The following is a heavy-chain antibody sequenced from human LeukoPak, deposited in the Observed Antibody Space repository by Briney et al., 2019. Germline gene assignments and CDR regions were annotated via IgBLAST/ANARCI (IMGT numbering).Heavy chain of an antibody. CDR1: GGTFSSYA. Sequence: GASVKVSCKASGGTFSSYAISWVRQAPGQGLEWMGGIIPIFGTANYAQKFQGRVTITADESTSTAYMELRSLRSDDTAVYYCARAVGYSGSYYDYWGQGTLVTVSS. J-gene: IGHJ4*02. D-gene: IGHD1-26*01. V-gene: IGHV1-69*13. CDR3: ARAVGYSGSYYDY. CDR2: IIPIFGTA.